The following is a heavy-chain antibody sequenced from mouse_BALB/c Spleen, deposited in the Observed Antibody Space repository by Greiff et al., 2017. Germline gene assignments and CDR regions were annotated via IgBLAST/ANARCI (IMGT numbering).Heavy chain of an antibody. CDR2: INPYNDGT. CDR3: ARYYGSSYVKAMDY. Sequence: VQLQQSGPELVKPGASVKMSCKASGYTFTSYVMHWVKQKPGQGLEWIGYINPYNDGTKYNEKFKGKATLTSDKSSSTAYIELSSLTSEDSAVYYCARYYGSSYVKAMDYWGQGTSVTVSS. V-gene: IGHV1-14*01. CDR1: GYTFTSYV. D-gene: IGHD1-1*01. J-gene: IGHJ4*01.